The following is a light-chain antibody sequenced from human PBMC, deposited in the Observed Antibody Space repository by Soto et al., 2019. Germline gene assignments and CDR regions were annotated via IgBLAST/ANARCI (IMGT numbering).Light chain of an antibody. CDR1: QSVNRSY. CDR3: QHYGRSPAT. Sequence: EILMTQSPGTLSVCRGEISTLSCRSSQSVNRSYFAWYQQKPGQAPRLLIYGTSYRATGIPDRFSGSASGTDFTLTISRLEPEDFAVYHCQHYGRSPATFGQGTKVDIK. CDR2: GTS. V-gene: IGKV3-20*01. J-gene: IGKJ1*01.